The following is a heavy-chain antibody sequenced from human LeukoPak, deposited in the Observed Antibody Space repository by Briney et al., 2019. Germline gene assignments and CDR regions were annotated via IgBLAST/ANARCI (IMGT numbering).Heavy chain of an antibody. D-gene: IGHD4-23*01. J-gene: IGHJ3*02. V-gene: IGHV3-23*01. CDR2: ISGSGGST. CDR3: AKDLRFTVVTPNDAFDI. CDR1: RFTFSSYA. Sequence: GGSLRLSCAASRFTFSSYAMSWVRQAPGKGLEWVSAISGSGGSTYYADSVKGRFTISRDNSKNTLYLQMNSLRAEDTAVYYCAKDLRFTVVTPNDAFDIWGQGTMVTVSS.